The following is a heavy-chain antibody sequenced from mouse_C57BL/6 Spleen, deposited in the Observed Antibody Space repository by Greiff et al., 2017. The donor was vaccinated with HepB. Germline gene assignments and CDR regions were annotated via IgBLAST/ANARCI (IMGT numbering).Heavy chain of an antibody. V-gene: IGHV5-17*01. CDR1: GFTFSDYG. Sequence: EVHLVESGGGLVKPGGSLKLSCAASGFTFSDYGMHWVRQAPEKGLEWVAYISNGSSTNYYADKLKGRFTISEDNAKNTLFLQITSLRSEDTAMYYSARRSTTVPYFDYWGQGTTLTVSS. J-gene: IGHJ2*01. D-gene: IGHD1-1*01. CDR3: ARRSTTVPYFDY. CDR2: ISNGSSTN.